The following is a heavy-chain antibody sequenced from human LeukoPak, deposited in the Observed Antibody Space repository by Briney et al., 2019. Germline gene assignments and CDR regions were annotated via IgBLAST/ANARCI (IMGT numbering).Heavy chain of an antibody. V-gene: IGHV3-30-3*01. CDR1: GFTFSSYA. CDR3: ARNKGWELPAELDS. Sequence: GGSLRLSCAASGFTFSSYAMHWVRQAPGKGLEWVAVISYDGSNKFYVDSVRGRFTISRDNSKNTLYLQMNSLRAEDTAVYYCARNKGWELPAELDSWGQGTLVTVSS. J-gene: IGHJ4*02. D-gene: IGHD2-15*01. CDR2: ISYDGSNK.